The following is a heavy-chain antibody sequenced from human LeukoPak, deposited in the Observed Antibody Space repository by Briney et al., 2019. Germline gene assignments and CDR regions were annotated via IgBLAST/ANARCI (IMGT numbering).Heavy chain of an antibody. CDR1: GGTSSSYA. J-gene: IGHJ4*02. CDR2: IIPIFGTA. V-gene: IGHV1-69*05. Sequence: SVKVSCKASGGTSSSYAISWVRQAPGQGLEWMGGIIPIFGTANYAQKFQGRVTITTDESTSTAYMELSSLRSEDTAVYYCAGDAYCTNPACHPRFDYWGQGTLVTVSS. CDR3: AGDAYCTNPACHPRFDY. D-gene: IGHD2-8*01.